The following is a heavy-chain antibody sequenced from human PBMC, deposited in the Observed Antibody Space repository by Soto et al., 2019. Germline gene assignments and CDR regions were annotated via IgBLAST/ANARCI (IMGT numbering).Heavy chain of an antibody. J-gene: IGHJ3*02. V-gene: IGHV1-69*01. CDR3: ARRGPYYDFWSGQPNAFDI. CDR1: GGTFSSYA. Sequence: QVQLVQSGAEVKKPGSSVKVSCKASGGTFSSYAISWVRQAPGQGLEWMGGIIPNFGTANYAQKFQGRVTITADESTSTAYMELSSLRSEDTAVYYCARRGPYYDFWSGQPNAFDIWGQGTMVTVSS. CDR2: IIPNFGTA. D-gene: IGHD3-3*01.